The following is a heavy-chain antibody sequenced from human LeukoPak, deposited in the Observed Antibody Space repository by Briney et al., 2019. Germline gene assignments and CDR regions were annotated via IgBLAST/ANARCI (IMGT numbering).Heavy chain of an antibody. J-gene: IGHJ4*02. V-gene: IGHV4-34*01. CDR3: ARLGRFYFAY. CDR1: GGSFSGYY. D-gene: IGHD3-16*01. Sequence: PSETLSLTCAVYGGSFSGYYWSWIRQPPGKGLEWIGEINHSGSTNYNPSLKSRVTISVDTSKNQFSLKLSSVTAADTAVYYCARLGRFYFAYWGQGTLVTVSS. CDR2: INHSGST.